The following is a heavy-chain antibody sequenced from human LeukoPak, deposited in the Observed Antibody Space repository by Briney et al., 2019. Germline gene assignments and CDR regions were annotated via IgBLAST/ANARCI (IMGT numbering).Heavy chain of an antibody. CDR2: IYYSGST. D-gene: IGHD3-16*01. J-gene: IGHJ4*02. Sequence: SETLSLTCTVSGGSLSSYYWSWVRQPPGKGLEWIGYIYYSGSTNYNPSLKSRVTISVDTSKNQFSLKLSSVTAADTAVYYCARSYVLHSGLDYWGQGTLVTVSS. V-gene: IGHV4-59*01. CDR3: ARSYVLHSGLDY. CDR1: GGSLSSYY.